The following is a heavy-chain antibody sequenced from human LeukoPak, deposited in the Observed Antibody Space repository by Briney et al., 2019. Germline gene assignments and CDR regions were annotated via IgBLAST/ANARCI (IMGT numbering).Heavy chain of an antibody. CDR2: IYYSGST. Sequence: SETLSLTCTVSGGSISSYYWSWIRQPPGKGLEWIGYIYYSGSTNYNPSLKSRVTISVDTSKNQCSLKLSSVTAADTAVYYCARASMSLWLVPAFDIWGQGTMVTVSS. V-gene: IGHV4-59*01. J-gene: IGHJ3*02. D-gene: IGHD6-19*01. CDR3: ARASMSLWLVPAFDI. CDR1: GGSISSYY.